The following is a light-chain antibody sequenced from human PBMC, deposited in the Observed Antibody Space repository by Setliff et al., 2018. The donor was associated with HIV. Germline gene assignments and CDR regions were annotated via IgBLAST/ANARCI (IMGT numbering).Light chain of an antibody. Sequence: QSALTQPPSVSGSPGQSVTISCTGTNSDVGSYNRVSWYQQPPGTAPKLMIYEVNNRPSGVPDRFSGSKSGNTASLTISGLQAEDEADYYCSSYTSISTYVFGTGTRSPS. V-gene: IGLV2-18*02. CDR1: NSDVGSYNR. J-gene: IGLJ1*01. CDR2: EVN. CDR3: SSYTSISTYV.